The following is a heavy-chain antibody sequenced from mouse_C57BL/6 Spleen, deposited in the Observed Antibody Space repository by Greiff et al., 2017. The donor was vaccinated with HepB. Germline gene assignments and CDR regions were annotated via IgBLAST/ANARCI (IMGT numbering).Heavy chain of an antibody. J-gene: IGHJ1*03. CDR1: GFTFTDYY. Sequence: EVKLMESGGGLVQPGGSLSLSCAASGFTFTDYYMSWVRQPPGKALEWLGFIRNKANGYTTEYSASVKGRFTISRDNSQSILYLQMNALRAEDSATYYCASFGNWYFDVWGTGTTVTVSS. D-gene: IGHD1-1*02. CDR3: ASFGNWYFDV. CDR2: IRNKANGYTT. V-gene: IGHV7-3*01.